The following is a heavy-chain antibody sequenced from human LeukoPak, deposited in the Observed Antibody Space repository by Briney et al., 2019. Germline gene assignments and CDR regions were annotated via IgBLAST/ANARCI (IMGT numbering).Heavy chain of an antibody. Sequence: PGRSLRLSCAASGSTFSSYSMNWVRQAPGKGLEWVSSISSSSSYIYYADSVKGRFTISRDNAKNSLYLQMNSLRAEDTAVYYCARVPGRMTTVSFDYWGQGTLVTVSS. CDR2: ISSSSSYI. J-gene: IGHJ4*02. V-gene: IGHV3-21*01. D-gene: IGHD4-11*01. CDR1: GSTFSSYS. CDR3: ARVPGRMTTVSFDY.